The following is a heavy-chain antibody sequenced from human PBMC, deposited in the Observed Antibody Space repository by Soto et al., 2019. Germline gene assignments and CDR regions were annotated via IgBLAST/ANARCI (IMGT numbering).Heavy chain of an antibody. CDR3: ATRDSGRFY. J-gene: IGHJ4*02. V-gene: IGHV4-4*02. CDR2: SHQSRNT. Sequence: QVQLQESGPGLVKPSGTLSLTCAVSGVSMSSHDWWTWARQPPGKGLEWIGDSHQSRNTNYNSSLESRVTISVDKSKNQFSLKLTSVSVADTAIFYCATRDSGRFYWGQGTLVTVSS. CDR1: GVSMSSHDW. D-gene: IGHD6-13*01.